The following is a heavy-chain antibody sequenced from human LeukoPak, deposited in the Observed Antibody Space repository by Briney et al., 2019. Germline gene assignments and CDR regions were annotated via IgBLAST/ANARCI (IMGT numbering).Heavy chain of an antibody. D-gene: IGHD3-10*01. CDR3: ARDAITRGIIDY. J-gene: IGHJ4*02. CDR1: GYTFTGYY. V-gene: IGHV1-2*02. Sequence: ASVKVSCKASGYTFTGYYIHWVRQAPGQGLEWMGWINPNSGGTNYAQKFQGRVTMTTDTSISTAYMDLSRLRSDDTAVYYCARDAITRGIIDYWGQGTLVTVSS. CDR2: INPNSGGT.